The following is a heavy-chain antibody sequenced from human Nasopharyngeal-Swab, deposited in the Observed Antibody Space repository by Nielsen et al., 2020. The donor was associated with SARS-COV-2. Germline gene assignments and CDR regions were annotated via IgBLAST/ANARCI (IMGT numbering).Heavy chain of an antibody. J-gene: IGHJ6*02. CDR2: IYSGGST. V-gene: IGHV3-53*01. CDR1: GFTVSSNY. CDR3: ARDLYRQQWPLYNYYGMDV. Sequence: GESLKISCAASGFTVSSNYMSWVRQAPGKGLEWVAVIYSGGSTYYADSVKVRFTISRDNSKNTLYLQMNSLRAEDTAFYYCARDLYRQQWPLYNYYGMDVWGQGTTVTVSS. D-gene: IGHD6-19*01.